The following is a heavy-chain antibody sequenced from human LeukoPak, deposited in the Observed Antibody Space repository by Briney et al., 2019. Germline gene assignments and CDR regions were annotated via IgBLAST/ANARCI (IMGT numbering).Heavy chain of an antibody. V-gene: IGHV5-51*01. CDR2: IYPGDSDT. CDR1: GYSFISYW. Sequence: GESLKISCKGSGYSFISYWIGWVRQMPGKGLEWMGIIYPGDSDTRYSPSFQGQVTTSADKAISTAYLQWSSLKASDTAMYYCARAAYGGDYYYYGMDVWGQGTTVTVSS. J-gene: IGHJ6*02. D-gene: IGHD4-23*01. CDR3: ARAAYGGDYYYYGMDV.